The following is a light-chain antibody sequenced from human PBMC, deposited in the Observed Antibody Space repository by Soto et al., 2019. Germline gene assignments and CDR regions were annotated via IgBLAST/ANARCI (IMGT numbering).Light chain of an antibody. CDR3: QQYGSSPT. J-gene: IGKJ1*01. Sequence: EIVLTQSPGTLSLSPGERATLSCRASQSVSSSYLAWYQQKPGQAPRLLIYGASSRATGIPDRFSGSGSGTDFTLTFSRLAPEDFAVYYCQQYGSSPTFGQGTKVEIK. V-gene: IGKV3-20*01. CDR1: QSVSSSY. CDR2: GAS.